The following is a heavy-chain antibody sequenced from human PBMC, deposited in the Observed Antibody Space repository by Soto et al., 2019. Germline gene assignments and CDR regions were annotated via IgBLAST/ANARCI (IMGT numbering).Heavy chain of an antibody. CDR1: GDTFAFYY. CDR2: INPILSMS. V-gene: IGHV1-69*02. J-gene: IGHJ4*02. CDR3: ASSYGSGYRAFDY. D-gene: IGHD3-10*01. Sequence: QVQLVQSGAEVKKPGSSVRVSCTASGDTFAFYYINWVRQAPGLGLEWMGRINPILSMSNYAQRFQGRVTMTADKSTSTAYMELSSLRSEDTAMYYCASSYGSGYRAFDYWGQGALVTVSS.